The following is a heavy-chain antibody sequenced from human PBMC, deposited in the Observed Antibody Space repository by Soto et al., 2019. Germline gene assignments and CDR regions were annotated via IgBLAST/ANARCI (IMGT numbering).Heavy chain of an antibody. CDR3: ATAMVAFDM. V-gene: IGHV1-2*02. CDR1: GYMFTGYY. Sequence: ASVKVSCKDSGYMFTGYYIHWVRQAPGQGLECRGWIKPKSGGTKDAEKFQGRVCMTGDTSITTAYLELSSLTSDDTAVYYCATAMVAFDMWGQGTKVPVSS. CDR2: IKPKSGGT. D-gene: IGHD5-18*01. J-gene: IGHJ3*02.